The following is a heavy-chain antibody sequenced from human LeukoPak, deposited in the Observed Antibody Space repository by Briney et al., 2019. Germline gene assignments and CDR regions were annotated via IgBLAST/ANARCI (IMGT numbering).Heavy chain of an antibody. CDR3: ARAQYDYGSGSYYYYYYMDV. J-gene: IGHJ6*03. CDR2: IYTSGST. V-gene: IGHV4-61*02. D-gene: IGHD3-10*01. CDR1: GGSISSGSYY. Sequence: SLTLSLTCTVSGGSISSGSYYWSWIRQPAGKGLEWIGRIYTSGSTNYNPSLKSRVTISVDTSKNQFSLKLSSVTAADTAVYYCARAQYDYGSGSYYYYYYMDVWGKGTTVTVSS.